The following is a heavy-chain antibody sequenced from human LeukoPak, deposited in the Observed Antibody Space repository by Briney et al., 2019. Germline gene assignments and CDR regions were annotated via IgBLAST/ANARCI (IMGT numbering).Heavy chain of an antibody. D-gene: IGHD6-19*01. CDR2: IYSGGST. J-gene: IGHJ4*02. V-gene: IGHV3-53*01. CDR3: ASSGIAEAGPARPFDY. Sequence: GGSLRLSCAASEFTVSSNYMSWVRQAPGKGLEWVSIIYSGGSTYYADSVKGRFTISRDNSKNTLYLQMNSLRAEDTAVYYCASSGIAEAGPARPFDYWGQGTLVTVSS. CDR1: EFTVSSNY.